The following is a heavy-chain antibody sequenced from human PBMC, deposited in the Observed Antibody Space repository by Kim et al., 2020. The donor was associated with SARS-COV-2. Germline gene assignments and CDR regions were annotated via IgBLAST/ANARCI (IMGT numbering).Heavy chain of an antibody. Sequence: GRFTNSRDNSKNTLYLQMSSLRAEDTAVYYCVKGPLYYYGSGSYERYFDYWGQGTLVTVSS. V-gene: IGHV3-64D*06. D-gene: IGHD3-10*01. CDR3: VKGPLYYYGSGSYERYFDY. J-gene: IGHJ4*02.